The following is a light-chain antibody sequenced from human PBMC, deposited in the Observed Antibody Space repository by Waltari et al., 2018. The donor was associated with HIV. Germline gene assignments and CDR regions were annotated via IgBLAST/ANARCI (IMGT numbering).Light chain of an antibody. V-gene: IGLV2-14*01. CDR3: SSYTSSSTWV. Sequence: QSALTQPASVSASPGQSITISCTGTRSDVGGYNFVSWYQQHPGKAPQLMMYEVFHRPSGVSNRFSGFKSANTASLTISGLQAEDEAYYYCSSYTSSSTWVFGGGTKLTVL. CDR1: RSDVGGYNF. CDR2: EVF. J-gene: IGLJ3*02.